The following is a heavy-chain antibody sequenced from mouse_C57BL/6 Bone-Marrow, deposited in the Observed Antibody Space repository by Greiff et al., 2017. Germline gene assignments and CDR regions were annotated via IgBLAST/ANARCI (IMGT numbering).Heavy chain of an antibody. D-gene: IGHD2-1*01. CDR3: ARRGNYEVYFDV. J-gene: IGHJ1*03. CDR1: EYEFPSHD. CDR2: INSDGGST. Sequence: EVKLMESGGGLVQPGESLKLSCESNEYEFPSHDMSWVRKTPEKRLELVAAINSDGGSTYYPDTMERRFIISRDNTKKTLYLQMSSLRSEDTALYFCARRGNYEVYFDVWGTGTTVTVSS. V-gene: IGHV5-2*01.